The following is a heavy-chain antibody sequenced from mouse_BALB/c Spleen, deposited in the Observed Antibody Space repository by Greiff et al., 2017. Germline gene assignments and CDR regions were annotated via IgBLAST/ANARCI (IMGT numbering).Heavy chain of an antibody. J-gene: IGHJ1*01. Sequence: QVQLKESGPGLVQPSQSLSITCTVSGFSLTSYGVHWVRQSPGKGLEWLGVIWSGGSTDYNAAFISRLSISKDNSKSQVFFKMNSLQADDTAIYYCASYYYGSSLHWYFDVWGAGTTVTVSS. CDR3: ASYYYGSSLHWYFDV. V-gene: IGHV2-4-1*01. D-gene: IGHD1-1*01. CDR1: GFSLTSYG. CDR2: IWSGGST.